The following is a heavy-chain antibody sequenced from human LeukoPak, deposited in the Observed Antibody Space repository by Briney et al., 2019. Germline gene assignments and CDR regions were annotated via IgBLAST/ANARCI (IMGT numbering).Heavy chain of an antibody. J-gene: IGHJ4*02. D-gene: IGHD2-21*02. CDR2: VEHDGTKK. CDR3: ARARGGDSLFDY. Sequence: EGSLRLSCATSGFTFNTHGMHWVRQAPGKGLEWVAFVEHDGTKKYLDSVKGRFTISRDNAKNTLYLRMNSLRAEDTAVYYCARARGGDSLFDYWGQGTLVTVSS. CDR1: GFTFNTHG. V-gene: IGHV3-33*05.